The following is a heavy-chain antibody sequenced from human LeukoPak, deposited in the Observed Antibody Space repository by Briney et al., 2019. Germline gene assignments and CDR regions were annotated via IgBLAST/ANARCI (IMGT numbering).Heavy chain of an antibody. Sequence: SETLSLTCTVSGGSINNYYWSWIRQPPGKGLEWIGYIYCSGSTNYNPSLKSRVTISVDTSKNQFSLKLSSVTAADTAVYYCARRAAAAPLGHWGQGTLVTVSS. CDR3: ARRAAAAPLGH. D-gene: IGHD6-13*01. J-gene: IGHJ1*01. V-gene: IGHV4-59*01. CDR2: IYCSGST. CDR1: GGSINNYY.